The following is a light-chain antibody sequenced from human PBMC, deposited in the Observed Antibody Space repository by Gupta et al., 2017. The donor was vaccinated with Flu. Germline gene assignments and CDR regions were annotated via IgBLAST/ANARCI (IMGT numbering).Light chain of an antibody. CDR1: QSVSSS. J-gene: IGKJ4*01. Sequence: GERVTLSCRASQSVSSSLAWYQQKPGQAPRLLIYRSSTRATGIPARFSGSGSGTEFTLTVSSLQSEDLSIYYCQQYDNWPLTFGGGTKVEIK. CDR3: QQYDNWPLT. V-gene: IGKV3-15*01. CDR2: RSS.